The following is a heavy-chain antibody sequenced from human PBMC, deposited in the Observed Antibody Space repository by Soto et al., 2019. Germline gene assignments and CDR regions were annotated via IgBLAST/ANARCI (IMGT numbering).Heavy chain of an antibody. CDR2: IIPLLNTP. V-gene: IGHV1-69*01. CDR1: GGTFSSYA. Sequence: QVQLVQSGAEVKKPGSSVKVSCRASGGTFSSYAVSWVRQAPGQGLEWMGVIIPLLNTPKYVEKFQGRVTITADASATTAYLELSSLTSEDTAVYYCARERSSPTYYYYGMDVWGQGTTVTVSS. D-gene: IGHD6-6*01. CDR3: ARERSSPTYYYYGMDV. J-gene: IGHJ6*02.